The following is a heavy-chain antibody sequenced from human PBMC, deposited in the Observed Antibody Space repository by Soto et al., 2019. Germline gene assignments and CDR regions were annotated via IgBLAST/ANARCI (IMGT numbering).Heavy chain of an antibody. Sequence: PGGSLRLSCTASGFTFSSYAMSWVRQAPGKGLEWVSAISGSGGSTYYADSVKGRFTISRDNSKNTLYLQMNSLRAEDTAVYYCAKVRPPRIAVAGYDYWGQGTLVTVSS. J-gene: IGHJ4*02. CDR1: GFTFSSYA. V-gene: IGHV3-23*01. CDR2: ISGSGGST. CDR3: AKVRPPRIAVAGYDY. D-gene: IGHD6-19*01.